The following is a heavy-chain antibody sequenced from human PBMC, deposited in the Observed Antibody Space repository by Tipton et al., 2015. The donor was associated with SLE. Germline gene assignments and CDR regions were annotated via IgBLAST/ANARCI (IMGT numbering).Heavy chain of an antibody. CDR1: GSPISSYH. CDR3: ARLEDPFGIFGVPKGWFDP. J-gene: IGHJ5*02. V-gene: IGHV4-59*01. CDR2: IFHSGDV. D-gene: IGHD3-3*01. Sequence: TLSLTCSVSGSPISSYHWGWIRQPPGKGLEWMGGIFHSGDVYYNPSVKSRVTMPVDTSKNQFSLKLTSVTAADTAVYYCARLEDPFGIFGVPKGWFDPWGQGTLVTVSS.